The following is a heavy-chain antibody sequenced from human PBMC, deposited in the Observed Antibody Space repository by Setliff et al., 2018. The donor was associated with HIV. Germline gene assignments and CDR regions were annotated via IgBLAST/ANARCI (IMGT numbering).Heavy chain of an antibody. CDR1: GFTFSSYA. J-gene: IGHJ6*03. CDR2: ISWDSGSI. CDR3: AKEGGTYGSDYYYYYMDV. V-gene: IGHV3-9*01. D-gene: IGHD3-10*01. Sequence: PGGSLRLSCAASGFTFSSYAMSWVRQAPGKGLEWVSGISWDSGSIGYADSVKGRFTISRDNAKNSLFLQMNSLRPEDTALYYCAKEGGTYGSDYYYYYMDVWGKGTLVTVSS.